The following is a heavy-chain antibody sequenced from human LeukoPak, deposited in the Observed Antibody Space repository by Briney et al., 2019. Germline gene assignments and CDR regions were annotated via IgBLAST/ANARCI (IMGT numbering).Heavy chain of an antibody. Sequence: ASVKVPCKASGYTFTGYYMHWVRQAPGQGLEWMGWINPNSGGTNYAQKFQGRVTMTRDTSTSTVYMELSSLRSEDTAVYYCARDQSERYFDWFLPPQYYYYMDVWGKGTTVTISS. D-gene: IGHD3-9*01. CDR1: GYTFTGYY. V-gene: IGHV1-2*02. CDR3: ARDQSERYFDWFLPPQYYYYMDV. J-gene: IGHJ6*03. CDR2: INPNSGGT.